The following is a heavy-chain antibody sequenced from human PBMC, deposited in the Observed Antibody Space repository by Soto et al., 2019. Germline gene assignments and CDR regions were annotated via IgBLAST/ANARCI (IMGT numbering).Heavy chain of an antibody. CDR2: IKSKTDGGTT. CDR1: GFTFSNAW. Sequence: GGSLRLSCAASGFTFSNAWMSWVRQAPGKGLEWVGRIKSKTDGGTTDYAAPVKGRFTISRDDSKNTLYLQMNSLKTEDTAVYYCTTDTSDIVVVPATNRYYYYGMDVWGQGTTVTVS. CDR3: TTDTSDIVVVPATNRYYYYGMDV. J-gene: IGHJ6*02. D-gene: IGHD2-2*01. V-gene: IGHV3-15*01.